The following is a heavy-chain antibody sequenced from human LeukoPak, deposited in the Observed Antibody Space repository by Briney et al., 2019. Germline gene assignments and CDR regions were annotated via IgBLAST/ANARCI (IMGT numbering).Heavy chain of an antibody. V-gene: IGHV4-59*01. CDR2: ISYSRST. CDR3: ARSERYNSGWYFYFDY. CDR1: GGSTTSYY. D-gene: IGHD6-19*01. J-gene: IGHJ4*02. Sequence: SETLSLTCTVSGGSTTSYYWSWIRQPPGKGLEWIGYISYSRSTNYNPSLKSRATMSLDTSKNQFSLNLNSVTAADTAVYYCARSERYNSGWYFYFDYWGQGTLVTVSS.